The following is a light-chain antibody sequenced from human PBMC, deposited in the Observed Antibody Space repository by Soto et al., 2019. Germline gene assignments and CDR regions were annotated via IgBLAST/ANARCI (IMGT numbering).Light chain of an antibody. Sequence: IHMTQSPSSLSASVGDRVTITCRASQRITTYLNWYQQKPGEAPKLLISTSGTLQRGVPSRFIGSGYGTDFTRTITGLQRADFATYFCQQTYNTPYTFGQGTKLEIK. CDR2: TSG. V-gene: IGKV1-39*01. CDR3: QQTYNTPYT. J-gene: IGKJ2*01. CDR1: QRITTY.